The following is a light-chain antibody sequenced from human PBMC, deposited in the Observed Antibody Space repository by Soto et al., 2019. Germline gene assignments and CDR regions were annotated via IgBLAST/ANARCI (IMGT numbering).Light chain of an antibody. CDR3: QTWGTAFRV. J-gene: IGLJ3*02. Sequence: QLVLTQSPSASASLGASVKLTCTLSSWHSSYAIAWHQQQPEKGPRYLMKLYSDGSHNKGDGIPDRFSGSSSGAERYLTIASLQSEDEADYYCQTWGTAFRVFGGGTKLTVL. V-gene: IGLV4-69*01. CDR1: SWHSSYA. CDR2: LYSDGSH.